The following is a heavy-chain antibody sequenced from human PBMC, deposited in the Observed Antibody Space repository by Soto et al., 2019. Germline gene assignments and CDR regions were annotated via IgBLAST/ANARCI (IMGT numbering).Heavy chain of an antibody. D-gene: IGHD3-16*01. CDR3: VRQQYDFLVDP. CDR1: GFTFSNYG. Sequence: QAGGSLRLSCAASGFTFSNYGMHWVRQAPGKGLEWVAVIWSDGSNKYYADSVKGRFTISRDNSKNTLYLQMNSLRAEDTAVYYCVRQQYDFLVDPWGQGTLVTVS. J-gene: IGHJ5*02. V-gene: IGHV3-33*01. CDR2: IWSDGSNK.